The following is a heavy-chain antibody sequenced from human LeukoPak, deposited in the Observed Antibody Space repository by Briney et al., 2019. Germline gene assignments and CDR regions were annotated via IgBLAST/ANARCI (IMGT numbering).Heavy chain of an antibody. J-gene: IGHJ5*02. D-gene: IGHD4-17*01. CDR2: INPNSGDT. CDR3: ARSNGDYSNWFDP. CDR1: GYTFTGYY. Sequence: ASVKVSCKASGYTFTGYYIHWVRQAPGQGLEWMGWINPNSGDTNYAQKFQDRVTLTRDTSINTAYMDLTNLRSDDTAVYYCARSNGDYSNWFDPWGQGTLVTVSS. V-gene: IGHV1-2*02.